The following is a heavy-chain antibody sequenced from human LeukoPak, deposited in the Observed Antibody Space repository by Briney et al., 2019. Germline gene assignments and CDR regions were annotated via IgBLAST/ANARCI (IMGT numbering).Heavy chain of an antibody. D-gene: IGHD6-19*01. CDR1: GYTFTGYY. CDR3: AREVIEYSSGWYYFDY. CDR2: INPNSGGT. V-gene: IGHV1-2*02. J-gene: IGHJ4*02. Sequence: ASVKVSCKAPGYTFTGYYMHWVRQAPGQGLEWMGWINPNSGGTNYAQKFQGRVTMTRDTSISTAYMELSRLRSDDTAVYYCAREVIEYSSGWYYFDYWGQGTLVTVSS.